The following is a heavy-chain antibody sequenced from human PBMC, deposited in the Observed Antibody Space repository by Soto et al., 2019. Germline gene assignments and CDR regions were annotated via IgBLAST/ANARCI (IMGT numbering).Heavy chain of an antibody. V-gene: IGHV3-30*18. CDR1: GFTFSSYG. Sequence: QVQLVESGGGVVQPGRSLRLSCAASGFTFSSYGMHWVRQAPGKGLQWVAVISYDGSNKYDADSVKGRFTISRDNSKNSLYLHMNRLRAEDTAVYYCAKDGKGLQFSPDYWGQGSLVAVSS. CDR3: AKDGKGLQFSPDY. D-gene: IGHD5-12*01. J-gene: IGHJ4*02. CDR2: ISYDGSNK.